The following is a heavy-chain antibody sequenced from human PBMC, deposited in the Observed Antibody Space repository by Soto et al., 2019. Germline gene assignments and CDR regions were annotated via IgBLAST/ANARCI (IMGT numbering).Heavy chain of an antibody. J-gene: IGHJ6*02. CDR3: ARGLGSMLPGGHYYYYGMDV. V-gene: IGHV1-69*13. CDR1: GGTFSGYA. D-gene: IGHD3-10*01. Sequence: ASVKVSCKASGGTFSGYAISWVRQAPGQGLGWMGGIIPIFGTANYAQKFQGRVTITADESTSTAYMELSSLRSADTAVYYWARGLGSMLPGGHYYYYGMDVWRQ. CDR2: IIPIFGTA.